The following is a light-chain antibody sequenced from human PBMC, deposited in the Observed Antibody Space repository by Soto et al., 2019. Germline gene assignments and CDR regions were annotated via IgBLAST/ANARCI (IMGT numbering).Light chain of an antibody. V-gene: IGKV3-11*01. CDR2: DAF. CDR1: QSVSSY. J-gene: IGKJ5*01. Sequence: EIVLTQSPATQSLSPGERASLSCKASQSVSSYLAWYQQKPGQAPRLLIYDAFNRAAGIPARFSGSGSGTDFTLTISSLEPEDFAVYYCQHRSNWPITFGQGTRLEIK. CDR3: QHRSNWPIT.